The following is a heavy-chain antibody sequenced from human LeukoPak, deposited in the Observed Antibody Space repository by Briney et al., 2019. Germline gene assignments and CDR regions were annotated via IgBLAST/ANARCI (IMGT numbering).Heavy chain of an antibody. CDR2: IYDRGST. D-gene: IGHD3-22*01. Sequence: PETLSLTCTVSGYSLSSGYYWGWIRRPPGKGLEWIGTIYDRGSTYSNPSLRSRVTISVDTSKKEFSLKLSSVTAADTAVYYCATDRGVVVITDWGQGTLVTVSS. CDR3: ATDRGVVVITD. V-gene: IGHV4-38-2*02. CDR1: GYSLSSGYY. J-gene: IGHJ4*02.